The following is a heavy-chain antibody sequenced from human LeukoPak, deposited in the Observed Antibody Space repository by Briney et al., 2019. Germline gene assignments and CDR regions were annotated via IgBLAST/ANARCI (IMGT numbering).Heavy chain of an antibody. Sequence: GGSLRLSCAASGFTFSSYAMHWVRQAPGKGLEWVAVISYDGSNKYYADSVKGRFTISRDNSKNTLYLQMNSLRAEDTAVYYCARAPYCSSTSCYRGTSAFDIWGQGTMVTVSS. D-gene: IGHD2-2*02. CDR2: ISYDGSNK. CDR1: GFTFSSYA. J-gene: IGHJ3*02. V-gene: IGHV3-30-3*01. CDR3: ARAPYCSSTSCYRGTSAFDI.